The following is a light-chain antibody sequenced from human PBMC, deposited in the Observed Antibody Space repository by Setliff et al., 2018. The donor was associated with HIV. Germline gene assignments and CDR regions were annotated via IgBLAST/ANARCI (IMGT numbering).Light chain of an antibody. CDR3: ASHRDTNTLEV. CDR2: SVT. CDR1: NSDIGSHDY. Sequence: QSALTQPASVSGSPGQSITISCSGTNSDIGSHDYVSWYQQHPGKAPILIIFSVTYRPSGVSDRFSGSKSGNTASLTISGLQPEDEADYYCASHRDTNTLEVFGTGTKVTV. V-gene: IGLV2-14*03. J-gene: IGLJ1*01.